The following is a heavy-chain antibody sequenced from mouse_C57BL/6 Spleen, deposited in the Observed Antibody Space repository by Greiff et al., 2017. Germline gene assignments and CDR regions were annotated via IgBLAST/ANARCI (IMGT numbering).Heavy chain of an antibody. CDR2: IDPSDSYT. Sequence: QVQLQQPGAELVKPGASVKLSCKASGYTFTSYWMQWVKQRPGQGLEWIGEIDPSDSYTNYNQKFKGKATLTVDTSSSTAYMQRSSLTSEDSAVYYCARGGLQFAYWGQGTLVTVSA. J-gene: IGHJ3*01. CDR3: ARGGLQFAY. D-gene: IGHD2-4*01. CDR1: GYTFTSYW. V-gene: IGHV1-50*01.